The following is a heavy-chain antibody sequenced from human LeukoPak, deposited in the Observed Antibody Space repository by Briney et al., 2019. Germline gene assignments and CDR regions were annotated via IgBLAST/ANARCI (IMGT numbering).Heavy chain of an antibody. CDR1: GYTFTSYY. V-gene: IGHV1-46*01. CDR3: AREQGWFGELTYYYYYGMDV. D-gene: IGHD3-10*01. Sequence: ASVKVSCKASGYTFTSYYMHWVRQAPGQGLEWMGIINPSGGSTSYAQKFQGRVTMTRDTSTSTVYMELSSLRSEDTAVYYCAREQGWFGELTYYYYYGMDVWGQGTTVTVSS. CDR2: INPSGGST. J-gene: IGHJ6*02.